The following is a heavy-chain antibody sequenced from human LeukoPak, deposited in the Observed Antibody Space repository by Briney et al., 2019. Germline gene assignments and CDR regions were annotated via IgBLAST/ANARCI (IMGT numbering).Heavy chain of an antibody. CDR1: GFTFSSYG. V-gene: IGHV3-33*01. D-gene: IGHD4-11*01. J-gene: IGHJ4*02. CDR3: ARGGDYDYSGFIDY. CDR2: IWYDGSNK. Sequence: PGGSLRLSCAASGFTFSSYGMHWVRQAPGNGLEWVAVIWYDGSNKYYADSVKGRFTISRDNSKNTLYLQMNSLRAEDTAVYYCARGGDYDYSGFIDYWGQGTLVTVSS.